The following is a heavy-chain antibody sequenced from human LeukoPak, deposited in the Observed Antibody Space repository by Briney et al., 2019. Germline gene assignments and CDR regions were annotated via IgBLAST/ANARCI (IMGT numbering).Heavy chain of an antibody. V-gene: IGHV3-23*01. Sequence: GGSLRLSYAASGFTFSTYAMTWVRQAPGKGLEWVSTISGSGGSTYYVDSVKGRFTISRDKSKNTLYLQMNSLRAEDAALYYCARDIVVVPAAGDAFDIWGQGTMVTVSS. J-gene: IGHJ3*02. D-gene: IGHD2-2*01. CDR2: ISGSGGST. CDR3: ARDIVVVPAAGDAFDI. CDR1: GFTFSTYA.